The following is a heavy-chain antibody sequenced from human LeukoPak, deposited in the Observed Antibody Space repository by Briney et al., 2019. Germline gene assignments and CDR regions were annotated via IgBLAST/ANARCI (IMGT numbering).Heavy chain of an antibody. D-gene: IGHD3-10*01. CDR2: ISSSSNYI. CDR3: ARVPHAMVRGVIIAEFYLHY. CDR1: GLTLRSYS. V-gene: IGHV3-21*01. J-gene: IGHJ4*02. Sequence: GGSLRLSCAPSGLTLRSYSMNWVRQAPGKGVEGVSSISSSSNYIYYADSVKGRFTISRDNAENSLYLQMNSLRAEDTAVYYCARVPHAMVRGVIIAEFYLHYWGQGTLVTVSS.